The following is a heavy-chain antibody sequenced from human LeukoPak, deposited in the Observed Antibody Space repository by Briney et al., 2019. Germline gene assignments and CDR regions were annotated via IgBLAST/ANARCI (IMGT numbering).Heavy chain of an antibody. Sequence: SETLSLTCAVYGGSFSGYYWSWIRQPPGKGLEWLGYIYYSGSSNYNPSLKSRVTMSADTSKNQFSLKLSSVTAADTAVYYCARAPRSYYYYYYMDVWGKGTTVTVSS. CDR3: ARAPRSYYYYYYMDV. CDR1: GGSFSGYY. V-gene: IGHV4-59*01. J-gene: IGHJ6*03. CDR2: IYYSGSS.